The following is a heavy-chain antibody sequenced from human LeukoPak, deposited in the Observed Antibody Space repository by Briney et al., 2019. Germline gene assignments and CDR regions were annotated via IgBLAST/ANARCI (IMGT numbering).Heavy chain of an antibody. CDR1: GGTISSYY. CDR3: ARVDPCGGDCYSDYYYYMDV. J-gene: IGHJ6*03. Sequence: SETLSLTCTVSGGTISSYYCSWIRQPPGKGLEWIGYIYYSGNTNYNPSLKSRFTISVDVSKNQFSLKLSSVTSADTAVYYCARVDPCGGDCYSDYYYYMDVWGKGTTVTVSS. CDR2: IYYSGNT. V-gene: IGHV4-59*01. D-gene: IGHD2-21*01.